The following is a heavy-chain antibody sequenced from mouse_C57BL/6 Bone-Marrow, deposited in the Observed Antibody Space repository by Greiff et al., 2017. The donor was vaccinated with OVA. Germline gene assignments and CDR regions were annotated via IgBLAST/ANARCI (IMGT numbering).Heavy chain of an antibody. V-gene: IGHV1-80*01. CDR1: GYAFSSYW. D-gene: IGHD4-1*01. Sequence: QVQLQQSGAELVKPGASVKISCKASGYAFSSYWMNWVKQRPGKGLEWIGQIYPGGGDTNYNGKFKGKATLTADKSSSTAYMQLSSLTSEDSAVYFCAGGTLYGYFDVWGTGTTVTVSS. J-gene: IGHJ1*03. CDR3: AGGTLYGYFDV. CDR2: IYPGGGDT.